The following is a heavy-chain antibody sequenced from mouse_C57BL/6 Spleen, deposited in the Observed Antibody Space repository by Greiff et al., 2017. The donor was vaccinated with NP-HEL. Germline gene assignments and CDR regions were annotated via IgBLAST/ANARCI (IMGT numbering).Heavy chain of an antibody. Sequence: EVMLVESGGGLVKPGGSLKLSCAASGFTFSDYGMHWVRQAPEKGLEWVAYISSGSSTIYYADTVKGRFTISRDNAKNTLFLQMTSLRSEDTAMYYCARKTLTGFWFAYWGQGTLVTVSA. CDR1: GFTFSDYG. V-gene: IGHV5-17*01. D-gene: IGHD4-1*01. CDR3: ARKTLTGFWFAY. CDR2: ISSGSSTI. J-gene: IGHJ3*01.